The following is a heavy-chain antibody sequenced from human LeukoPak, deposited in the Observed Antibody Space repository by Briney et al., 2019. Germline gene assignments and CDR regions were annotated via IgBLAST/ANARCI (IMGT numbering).Heavy chain of an antibody. J-gene: IGHJ3*02. CDR3: ASSFYDFWSGSYSEDAFDI. Sequence: SETLSLTCTVSGGFMRSYYWSWIRQPPGKGLEWIGYINYSGSTYYNPSLKSRVTISVDTSKNQFSLKLSSVTAADTAVYYCASSFYDFWSGSYSEDAFDIWGQGTMVTVSS. D-gene: IGHD3-3*01. CDR1: GGFMRSYY. V-gene: IGHV4-59*12. CDR2: INYSGST.